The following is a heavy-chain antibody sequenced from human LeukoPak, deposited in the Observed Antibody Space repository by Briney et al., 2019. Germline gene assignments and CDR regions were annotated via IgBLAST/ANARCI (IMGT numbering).Heavy chain of an antibody. J-gene: IGHJ4*02. CDR2: ISAYNGNT. D-gene: IGHD4-17*01. CDR3: ARQHFDYGDYGEPFDY. V-gene: IGHV1-18*04. Sequence: ASVKVSCKASGYTFTGYYMHWVRQAPGQGLEWMGWISAYNGNTNYAQKLQGRVTMTTDTSTSTAYMELRSLRSDDTAVYYCARQHFDYGDYGEPFDYWGQGTLVTVSS. CDR1: GYTFTGYY.